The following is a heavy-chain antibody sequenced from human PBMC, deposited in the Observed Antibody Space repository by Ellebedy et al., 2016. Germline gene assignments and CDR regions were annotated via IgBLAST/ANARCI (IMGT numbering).Heavy chain of an antibody. V-gene: IGHV5-51*01. CDR1: GYRFNSYW. Sequence: GESLKISCKGSGYRFNSYWIGWVRQMPGKGLEWMGIIYPGDSDTRYRPSFQGQVTISADKSISTAYLEWSSLKASDTAMYYCARHRGLAPAATSGHYYHMDVWGKGPRSPSP. J-gene: IGHJ6*03. CDR3: ARHRGLAPAATSGHYYHMDV. D-gene: IGHD2-2*01. CDR2: IYPGDSDT.